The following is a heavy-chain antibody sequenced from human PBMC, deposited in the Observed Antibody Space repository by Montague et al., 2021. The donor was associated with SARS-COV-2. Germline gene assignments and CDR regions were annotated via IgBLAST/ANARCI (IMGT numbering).Heavy chain of an antibody. J-gene: IGHJ4*02. CDR1: GYRFSSYW. Sequence: QSAAEVKTPGESLKISCKGSGYRFSSYWIGWVRQMSGKGLEWMGIIYPGDSDTRYSPSFQGQVTISADKSITTAYLQWSSLKASDTALYYCARRIHGTYYFDYWGQGTLVTVSS. V-gene: IGHV5-51*01. D-gene: IGHD1-14*01. CDR3: ARRIHGTYYFDY. CDR2: IYPGDSDT.